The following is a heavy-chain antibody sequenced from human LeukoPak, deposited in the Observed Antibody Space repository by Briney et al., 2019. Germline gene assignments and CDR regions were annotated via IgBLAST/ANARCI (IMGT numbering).Heavy chain of an antibody. CDR3: VRDNPRCCGVIPANIDDY. Sequence: GGSLRLSCAATGFTLSGHSMNWVRQAPGKGLDWVSSISPTSAYIYYQDSVKGRFTISRDDAKNTLYLQMNSLRAEDTAVYYCVRDNPRCCGVIPANIDDYWGQGTLVTVSS. D-gene: IGHD2-21*01. V-gene: IGHV3-21*01. J-gene: IGHJ4*02. CDR2: ISPTSAYI. CDR1: GFTLSGHS.